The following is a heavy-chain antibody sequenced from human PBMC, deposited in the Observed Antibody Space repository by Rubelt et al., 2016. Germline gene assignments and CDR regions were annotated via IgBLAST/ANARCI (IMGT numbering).Heavy chain of an antibody. V-gene: IGHV4-39*01. D-gene: IGHD3-10*01. CDR1: GGSISSGGYY. J-gene: IGHJ4*02. CDR3: ARHREGHAYGQMTNFDS. CDR2: IHSAGGT. Sequence: QVQLQESGPGLVKPSQTLSLTCTVSGGSISSGGYYWGWIRQSPGKGLEWIASIHSAGGTYYRPSLKSRVTISLDTSKNQFSLGLSSVTAADTAVFYCARHREGHAYGQMTNFDSWGQGTLVTVSS.